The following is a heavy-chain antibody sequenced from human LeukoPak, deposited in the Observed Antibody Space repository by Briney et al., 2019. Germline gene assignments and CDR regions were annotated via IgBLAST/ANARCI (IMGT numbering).Heavy chain of an antibody. J-gene: IGHJ4*02. D-gene: IGHD3-10*01. CDR3: ASLGSGSSPIIDFDY. CDR1: GYSFTSYY. V-gene: IGHV1-46*01. CDR2: IDPSGGST. Sequence: ASVKVSCKASGYSFTSYYMHWVRQAPGQGLEWMGIIDPSGGSTNYAQKFQGRITMTRDTSTSTVYMDLSSLISEDTAIYYCASLGSGSSPIIDFDYWGQGTLVTVSS.